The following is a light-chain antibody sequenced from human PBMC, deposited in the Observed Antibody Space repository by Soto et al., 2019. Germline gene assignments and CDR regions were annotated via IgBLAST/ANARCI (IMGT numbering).Light chain of an antibody. CDR1: QSISSW. CDR3: QQYNSYSGT. Sequence: DIQMTQSPSTLSASAGDRVTITCRASQSISSWLAWYQQKPGKAPKLLIYDASSLESGVPSRFSGSGSGTEFTLTISSLQPDDFATYYCQQYNSYSGTFGQGTKV. CDR2: DAS. J-gene: IGKJ1*01. V-gene: IGKV1-5*01.